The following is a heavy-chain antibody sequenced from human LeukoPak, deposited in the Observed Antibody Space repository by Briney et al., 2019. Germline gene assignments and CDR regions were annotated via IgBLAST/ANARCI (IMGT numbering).Heavy chain of an antibody. CDR2: IKQDGSEK. CDR3: AKVLADLLMGGDFDY. Sequence: GGSLRLSCAASGFTFSSYWMSWVRQAPGKGLEWVANIKQDGSEKYYVDSVKGRFTISRDNAKNSLYLQMNSLRAEDTAVYYCAKVLADLLMGGDFDYWGQGTLVTVSS. D-gene: IGHD3-16*01. CDR1: GFTFSSYW. J-gene: IGHJ4*02. V-gene: IGHV3-7*01.